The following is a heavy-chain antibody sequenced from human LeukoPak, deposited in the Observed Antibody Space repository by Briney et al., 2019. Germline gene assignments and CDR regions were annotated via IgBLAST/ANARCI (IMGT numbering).Heavy chain of an antibody. CDR3: ARRFLEWYSHFDY. D-gene: IGHD3-3*01. J-gene: IGHJ4*02. Sequence: GGSLRLSCAASGFTFSNYAMNWVRQAPGKELEWVSSIIGTGGATYYADSVKGRFTISRDNSKNTLYLQVNSPRAEDTAIYYCARRFLEWYSHFDYWGQGTLVTVSS. V-gene: IGHV3-23*01. CDR2: IIGTGGAT. CDR1: GFTFSNYA.